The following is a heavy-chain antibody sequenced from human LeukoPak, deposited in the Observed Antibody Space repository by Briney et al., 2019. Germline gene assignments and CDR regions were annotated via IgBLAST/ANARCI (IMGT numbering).Heavy chain of an antibody. D-gene: IGHD3-22*01. J-gene: IGHJ4*02. V-gene: IGHV3-9*01. CDR3: ARSYDSSGYYYGY. Sequence: GGSLRLSCAASGFAFDDYAMHWVRQAPGKGLEWVSGISWNSGSIGYADSVKGRFTISRDNAKNSLYLQMNSLRAEDTAVYYCARSYDSSGYYYGYWGQGTLVTVSS. CDR1: GFAFDDYA. CDR2: ISWNSGSI.